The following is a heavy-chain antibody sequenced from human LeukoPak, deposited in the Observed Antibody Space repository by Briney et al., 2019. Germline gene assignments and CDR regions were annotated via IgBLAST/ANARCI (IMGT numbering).Heavy chain of an antibody. J-gene: IGHJ4*02. CDR1: GYTFTVYF. D-gene: IGHD3-22*01. CDR2: INPNSGGT. Sequence: ASVKVSCKASGYTFTVYFMHWVRQAPGQGLEWMGWINPNSGGTNYAQKFEGRVTMTRDTSISTAYMELSRLRSDDTAVYYCARELNYDSSGYYFDYWGQGTLVTVSS. V-gene: IGHV1-2*02. CDR3: ARELNYDSSGYYFDY.